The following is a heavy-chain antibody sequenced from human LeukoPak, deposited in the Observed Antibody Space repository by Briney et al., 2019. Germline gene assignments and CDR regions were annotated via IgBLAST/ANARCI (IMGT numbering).Heavy chain of an antibody. CDR1: GFTFSSYG. CDR2: IRYDGSNK. CDR3: AKDRPPEFWSGYYGLFWAYFDY. V-gene: IGHV3-30*02. D-gene: IGHD3-3*01. J-gene: IGHJ4*02. Sequence: GGSLRLSCAASGFTFSSYGMHWVRQAPGKGLEWVAFIRYDGSNKYYADSVKGRFTISRDNSKNTLYLQMNSLRAEDTAVYYCAKDRPPEFWSGYYGLFWAYFDYWGQGTLVTVSS.